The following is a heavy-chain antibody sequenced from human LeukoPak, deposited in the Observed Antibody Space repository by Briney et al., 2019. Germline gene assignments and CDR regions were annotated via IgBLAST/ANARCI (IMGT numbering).Heavy chain of an antibody. CDR2: IYYSGST. V-gene: IGHV4-39*07. CDR3: ARDRSYAEHFDY. D-gene: IGHD4-17*01. J-gene: IGHJ4*02. CDR1: GGSISSSSYS. Sequence: SETLSLTCTVSGGSISSSSYSWGWIRQPPGTGLEWIGSIYYSGSTYFNPSLKSRVTISVDTSKNQFSLKLNSVTAADTAVYYCARDRSYAEHFDYWGQGTLVTVSS.